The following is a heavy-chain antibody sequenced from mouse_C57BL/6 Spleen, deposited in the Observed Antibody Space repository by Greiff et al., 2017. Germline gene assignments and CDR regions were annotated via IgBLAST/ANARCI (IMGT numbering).Heavy chain of an antibody. Sequence: QVQLQQSGAELVRPGTSVKVSCKASGYAFTNYLIEWVKQRPGQGLEWIGVINPGSGGTNYNEKIKGKATLTADKSSSTAYMQLSSLTSEDSAVYFCARYDGYYGYAMDYWGQGTSVTVSS. CDR1: GYAFTNYL. CDR3: ARYDGYYGYAMDY. V-gene: IGHV1-54*01. CDR2: INPGSGGT. D-gene: IGHD2-3*01. J-gene: IGHJ4*01.